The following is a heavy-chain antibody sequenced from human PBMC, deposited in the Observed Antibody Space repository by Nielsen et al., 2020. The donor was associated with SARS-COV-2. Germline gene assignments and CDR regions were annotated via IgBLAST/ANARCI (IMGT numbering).Heavy chain of an antibody. V-gene: IGHV3-21*01. Sequence: GGSLRLSCAASGFIFSDYNMNWVRQAPGKGLEWVSFISSRSDYIYYADSVKGRFTISRDNSKNTLYLQMNSLRAEDTAVYYCAREGLAPTPWFDYWGQGTLVTVSS. D-gene: IGHD3/OR15-3a*01. CDR2: ISSRSDYI. J-gene: IGHJ4*02. CDR1: GFIFSDYN. CDR3: AREGLAPTPWFDY.